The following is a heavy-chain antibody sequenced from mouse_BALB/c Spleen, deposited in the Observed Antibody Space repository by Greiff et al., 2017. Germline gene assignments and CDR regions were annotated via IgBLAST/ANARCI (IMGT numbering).Heavy chain of an antibody. V-gene: IGHV5-12-1*01. CDR2: ISSGGGST. CDR3: ARHDDGYYYFDY. J-gene: IGHJ2*01. CDR1: GFAFSSYD. D-gene: IGHD2-3*01. Sequence: VQLKESGGGLVKPGGSLKLSCAASGFAFSSYDMSWVRQTPEKRLEWVAYISSGGGSTYYPDTVKGRFTISRDNAKNTLYLQMSSLKSEDTAMYYCARHDDGYYYFDYWGQGTTLTVSS.